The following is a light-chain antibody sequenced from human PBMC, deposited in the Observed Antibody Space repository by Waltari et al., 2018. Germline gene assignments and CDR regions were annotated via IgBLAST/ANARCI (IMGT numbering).Light chain of an antibody. V-gene: IGLV1-47*01. CDR3: AAWDDKLGGRWE. CDR2: RNY. J-gene: IGLJ2*01. Sequence: QSVLTQPPSASGTPGQRVTISCSGSSSNIGSNVVNWYQQVPGTTPKLLIYRNYQRPSGVPDRFSGSKSGTSASLAISGLRSEDEADYYCAAWDDKLGGRWEFGGGTKLTVL. CDR1: SSNIGSNV.